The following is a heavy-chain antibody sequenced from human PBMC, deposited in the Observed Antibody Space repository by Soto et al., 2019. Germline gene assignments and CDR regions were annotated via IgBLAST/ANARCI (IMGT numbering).Heavy chain of an antibody. CDR2: INHRGST. CDR3: ARGSRVKIPAASGRDYYYHGLDV. CDR1: GGSFSGYY. Sequence: QVQLQQWGAGLLKPSETLSLTCAVYGGSFSGYYWSWIRQPPGKGLEWIGEINHRGSTNYNPSLKRRATISVDTSKTQFSLKLNAVTAADTAVYYCARGSRVKIPAASGRDYYYHGLDVWGQGTAVTVSS. V-gene: IGHV4-34*01. D-gene: IGHD6-25*01. J-gene: IGHJ6*02.